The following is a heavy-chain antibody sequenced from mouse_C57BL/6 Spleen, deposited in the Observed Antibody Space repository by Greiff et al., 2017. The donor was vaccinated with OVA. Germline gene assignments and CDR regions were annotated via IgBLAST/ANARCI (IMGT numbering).Heavy chain of an antibody. CDR1: GYSFTGYY. V-gene: IGHV1-42*01. J-gene: IGHJ2*01. CDR2: INPSTGGT. Sequence: VQLQQSGPELVKPGASVKISCKASGYSFTGYYMNWVKQSPEKSLEWIGEINPSTGGTTYNQKFKAKATLTVDKSSSTAYMQLKSLTSEDSAVYYCARSTTVVSFDYWGQGTTLTVSS. CDR3: ARSTTVVSFDY. D-gene: IGHD1-1*01.